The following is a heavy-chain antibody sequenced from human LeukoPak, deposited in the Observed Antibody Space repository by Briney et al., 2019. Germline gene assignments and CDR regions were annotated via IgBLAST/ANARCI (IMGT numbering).Heavy chain of an antibody. D-gene: IGHD5-12*01. Sequence: PSETLSLICTVSGGSISSYYWSWIRQPPGKGLEWIGYIYYSGSTNYNPSLKSRVTISVDTSKNQFSLKLSSVTAADTAVYYCARGMGGYDDPYYFDYWGQGTLVTVSS. CDR2: IYYSGST. CDR1: GGSISSYY. V-gene: IGHV4-59*01. CDR3: ARGMGGYDDPYYFDY. J-gene: IGHJ4*02.